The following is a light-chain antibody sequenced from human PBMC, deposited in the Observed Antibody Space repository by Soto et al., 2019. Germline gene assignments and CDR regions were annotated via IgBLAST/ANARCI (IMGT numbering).Light chain of an antibody. CDR1: QSVRTY. Sequence: EIVMTQSPATLSLSPGERATLSCRASQSVRTYLAWYQQKPGQAPRLLLFDASQRSTGIPARFSGSGSGTDVALTISDREPEEVAVYYCQQRSAWHLTFGGGTEVEIK. V-gene: IGKV3-11*01. CDR3: QQRSAWHLT. CDR2: DAS. J-gene: IGKJ4*01.